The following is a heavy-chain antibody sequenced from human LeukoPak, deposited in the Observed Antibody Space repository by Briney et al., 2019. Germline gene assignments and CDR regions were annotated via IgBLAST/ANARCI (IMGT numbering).Heavy chain of an antibody. CDR1: GYSISSGYY. CDR2: IYHSGST. Sequence: KPSETLSLTCTVSGYSISSGYYWGWIRQPPGKGLEWIGSIYHSGSTYYNPSLKSRVTISVDTSKNRFSLKLSSVTAADTAVYYCAREAAVAGTYWGQGTLVTVSS. J-gene: IGHJ4*02. D-gene: IGHD6-19*01. V-gene: IGHV4-38-2*02. CDR3: AREAAVAGTY.